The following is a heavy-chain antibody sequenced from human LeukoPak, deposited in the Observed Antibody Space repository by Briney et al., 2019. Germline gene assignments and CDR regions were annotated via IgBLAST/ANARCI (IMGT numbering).Heavy chain of an antibody. CDR1: GFTFSDYG. CDR3: AIDRATRSFEY. CDR2: IYYDGSNK. J-gene: IGHJ4*02. Sequence: QVQLVEPGGGVVQPGRSLRLSCAASGFTFSDYGMHWVRQAPGKGLEWVSLIYYDGSNKYYADSVKGRFTISRDNSRNTLYLQMNSLRVEDTAVDYCAIDRATRSFEYWGQGTLVTVSS. D-gene: IGHD2-15*01. V-gene: IGHV3-33*01.